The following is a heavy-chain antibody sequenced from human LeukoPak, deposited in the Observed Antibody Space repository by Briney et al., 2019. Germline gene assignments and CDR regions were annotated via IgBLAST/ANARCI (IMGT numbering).Heavy chain of an antibody. D-gene: IGHD2/OR15-2a*01. CDR3: AKTSDQLLYSKFDF. J-gene: IGHJ4*02. CDR2: IQYDGSYK. V-gene: IGHV3-30*02. Sequence: RGSLRLSCSTSGFTFSFYGMHWVRQAPGKGLEWVAFIQYDGSYKFYADSVQGRFSISRDNSKNTLFLQMNSLRAEDTAIYYCAKTSDQLLYSKFDFWGQGTLVTVSS. CDR1: GFTFSFYG.